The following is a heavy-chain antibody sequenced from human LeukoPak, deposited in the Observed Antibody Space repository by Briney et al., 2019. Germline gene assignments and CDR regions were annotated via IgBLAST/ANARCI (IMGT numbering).Heavy chain of an antibody. CDR3: ARQLYVSGSYYAPMDV. J-gene: IGHJ6*03. V-gene: IGHV4-39*01. Sequence: SETLSLTCTVSGGSISSSSYYWGWIRQPPGKGLEWIGSIYHSGSTYYNPSLKSRVTIAVETSKNQFSLKLSSVTAADTAVYFCARQLYVSGSYYAPMDVWGKGTTVTISS. D-gene: IGHD3-10*01. CDR2: IYHSGST. CDR1: GGSISSSSYY.